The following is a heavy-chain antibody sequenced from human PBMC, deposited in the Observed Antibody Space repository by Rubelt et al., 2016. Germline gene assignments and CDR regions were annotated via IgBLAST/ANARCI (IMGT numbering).Heavy chain of an antibody. CDR2: IYSSGTT. Sequence: QLQLQESGPGLVKPSETLSLTCTVSISSISSSSYYWGWIRQPPGKGLELIGSIYSSGTTYYNPSLQSRVTISVDTAKNPGSLKLSSVTATDTACYYCARLFLDDLFPHDSWGQGTLVTVSS. CDR1: ISSISSSSYY. CDR3: ARLFLDDLFPHDS. D-gene: IGHD3/OR15-3a*01. J-gene: IGHJ5*01. V-gene: IGHV4-39*01.